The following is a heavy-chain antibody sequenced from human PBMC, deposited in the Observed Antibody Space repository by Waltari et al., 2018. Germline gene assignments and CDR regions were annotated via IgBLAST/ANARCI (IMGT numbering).Heavy chain of an antibody. CDR3: ARDLDGDSNLDY. V-gene: IGHV3-72*01. CDR2: SKNKPRNYVT. J-gene: IGHJ4*02. CDR1: GFPFSASD. Sequence: EVQLVESGGTLVQPGGSLRLSCAASGFPFSASDMDWVRQTPDKRLEWVGRSKNKPRNYVTEYAASVKGRFNIFRDDSKDSLYLQMNSLKIEDTAVYYCARDLDGDSNLDYWGQGTLVAVSS.